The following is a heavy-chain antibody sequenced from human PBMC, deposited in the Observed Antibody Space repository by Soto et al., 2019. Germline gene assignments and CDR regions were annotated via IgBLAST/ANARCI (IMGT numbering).Heavy chain of an antibody. CDR3: GKRSIYGGPDY. V-gene: IGHV3-23*01. J-gene: IGHJ4*02. D-gene: IGHD4-17*01. CDR2: ISGNGANT. Sequence: EVQLLESGGGLVQTGGSLRLSCAASGFTFSSSAMSCVLQAPGKGLEWVSAISGNGANTYYADSVKGRFTISIDNSKNTLYMQMISLRAEDTAIYYCGKRSIYGGPDYWGQGTLVTVSS. CDR1: GFTFSSSA.